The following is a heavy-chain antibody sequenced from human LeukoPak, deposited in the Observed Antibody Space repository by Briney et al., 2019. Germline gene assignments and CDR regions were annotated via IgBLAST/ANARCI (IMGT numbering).Heavy chain of an antibody. CDR1: GGSISSGSYY. CDR3: ARGGIAAAEIP. D-gene: IGHD6-13*01. Sequence: SQTLSLTCSVSGGSISSGSYYWSWIRQPAGRGLEWIGRMYTSGSSNYNPSLKSRVTISVDTSKNQFSLKLSSVTAADTAVYYCARGGIAAAEIPWGQGTLVTVSS. J-gene: IGHJ5*02. CDR2: MYTSGSS. V-gene: IGHV4-61*02.